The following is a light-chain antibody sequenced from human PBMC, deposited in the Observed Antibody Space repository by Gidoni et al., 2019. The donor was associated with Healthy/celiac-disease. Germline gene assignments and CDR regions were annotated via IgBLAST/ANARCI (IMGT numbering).Light chain of an antibody. CDR3: QHANSFPRT. CDR1: QV. J-gene: IGKJ2*02. CDR2: AAS. Sequence: DIQMTQSPSSVSASVGDRVTITCRASQVLIYAASSLQSGVPSRFSGSGSGTDFTLTISRLQPEDFATYYCQHANSFPRTFGQGTKLEIK. V-gene: IGKV1D-12*01.